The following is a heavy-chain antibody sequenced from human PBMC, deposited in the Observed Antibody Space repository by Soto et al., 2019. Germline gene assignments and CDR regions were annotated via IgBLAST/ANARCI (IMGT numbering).Heavy chain of an antibody. CDR3: ARGGYFDSSNYLAY. V-gene: IGHV1-3*01. Sequence: GASVKVSCKASGYTFTSYGINWVRQAPGRGLEWMGWINPGNGNTKYSQQFQGRVIIDRDTSASTAYMELSSLRSEDTAVYYCARGGYFDSSNYLAYWGLGTRVTVPQ. CDR1: GYTFTSYG. CDR2: INPGNGNT. J-gene: IGHJ4*02. D-gene: IGHD3-22*01.